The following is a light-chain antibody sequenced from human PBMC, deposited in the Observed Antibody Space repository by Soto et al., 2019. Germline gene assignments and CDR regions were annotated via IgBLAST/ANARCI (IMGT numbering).Light chain of an antibody. J-gene: IGLJ1*01. CDR2: EGS. Sequence: QSALTQPASVSGSPGQSITISCTGTSSDVGSYNLVSWYQQHPGKAPKLMIYEGSKRPSGVSNRFSGSKSGNAASLTISGLQAEDEADYYCCSYAGSYVLGTGTQVTV. CDR1: SSDVGSYNL. CDR3: CSYAGSYV. V-gene: IGLV2-23*01.